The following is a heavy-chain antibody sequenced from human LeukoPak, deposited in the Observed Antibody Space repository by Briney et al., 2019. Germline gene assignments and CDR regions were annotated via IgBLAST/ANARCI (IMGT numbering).Heavy chain of an antibody. CDR1: GASISNSNW. CDR3: ARVSNPVGANY. D-gene: IGHD3-10*01. V-gene: IGHV4-4*02. CDR2: ISDSENT. J-gene: IGHJ4*02. Sequence: PSGTLSLTCAVSGASISNSNWWSWVRQPPGRGLEWIGEISDSENTNYNPSLKSRVTISLDKSKNQFSLKLSSVTAADTAVYYCARVSNPVGANYWGQGTLVNVSS.